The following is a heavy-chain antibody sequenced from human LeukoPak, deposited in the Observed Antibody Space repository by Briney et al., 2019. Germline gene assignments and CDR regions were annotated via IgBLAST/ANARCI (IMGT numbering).Heavy chain of an antibody. D-gene: IGHD6-6*01. J-gene: IGHJ4*02. CDR1: GYTFTCYG. CDR3: ARVEYSSSGPLDDY. Sequence: ASVKDSCKASGYTFTCYGISWVRQAPGQGLEGMGWIRAYNGNTNYAQKLQGRVTMTTDTSTSTAYMELRSLRSDDTAVYYCARVEYSSSGPLDDYWGQGTLVTVSS. CDR2: IRAYNGNT. V-gene: IGHV1-18*01.